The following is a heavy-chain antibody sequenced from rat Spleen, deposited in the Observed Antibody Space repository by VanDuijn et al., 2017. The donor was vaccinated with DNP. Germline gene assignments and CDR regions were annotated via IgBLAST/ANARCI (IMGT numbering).Heavy chain of an antibody. D-gene: IGHD4-1*01. CDR1: GFSFSDYY. CDR3: ARHVLPLRVWDY. J-gene: IGHJ2*01. Sequence: EVQLVESGGGLVQPGRSLKLSCAGSGFSFSDYYMAWVRQAPTKGLEWVAYISYDGGSAYYGDPVKGRFTISRDNAKSTLYLQMNSLTSEDMATYYCARHVLPLRVWDYWGQGVMVTVSS. V-gene: IGHV5-22*01. CDR2: ISYDGGSA.